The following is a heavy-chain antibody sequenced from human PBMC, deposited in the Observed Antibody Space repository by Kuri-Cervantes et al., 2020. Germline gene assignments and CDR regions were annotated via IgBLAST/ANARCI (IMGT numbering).Heavy chain of an antibody. J-gene: IGHJ1*01. D-gene: IGHD3-16*02. CDR3: ARGRYTSTWSGARKYFQH. Sequence: ASEKVSCKASGYSFANYDVNRVGQATGDGLVWVGRMNPKSGNTDSAQKLQGRVTMTSNASISTAYLELSGLTSDDTAVYYCARGRYTSTWSGARKYFQHWGQGTLVTVSS. V-gene: IGHV1-8*01. CDR1: GYSFANYD. CDR2: MNPKSGNT.